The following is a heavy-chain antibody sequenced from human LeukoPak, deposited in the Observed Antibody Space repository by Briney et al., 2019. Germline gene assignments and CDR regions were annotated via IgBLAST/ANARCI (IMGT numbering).Heavy chain of an antibody. D-gene: IGHD6-13*01. CDR3: SREIRPAGTDS. V-gene: IGHV3-74*01. CDR1: GFTFSSYW. J-gene: IGHJ4*02. Sequence: GGSLRLSCAASGFTFSSYWIHWVRQAPGKGLVWVSRINGDGSGTGYADSVEGRFTISRDNAKNTLYLQMNSLRAEDTAVCYCSREIRPAGTDSWGQGTLVTVSS. CDR2: INGDGSGT.